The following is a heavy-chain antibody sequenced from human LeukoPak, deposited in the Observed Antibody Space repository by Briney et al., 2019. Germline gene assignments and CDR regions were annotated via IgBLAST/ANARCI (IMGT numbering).Heavy chain of an antibody. Sequence: SETLSLTCTVSGGSISSYYWSWIRQPPGKGLEWIGYIYYSGSTNYNPSLKSRVTISVDTSKNQFSLKLSSVTAADTAVYYCSRVGPNDFPHIKYCSGGSCYSSRRREAFDIWGQGTMVTVSS. CDR1: GGSISSYY. D-gene: IGHD2-15*01. CDR2: IYYSGST. V-gene: IGHV4-59*01. CDR3: SRVGPNDFPHIKYCSGGSCYSSRRREAFDI. J-gene: IGHJ3*02.